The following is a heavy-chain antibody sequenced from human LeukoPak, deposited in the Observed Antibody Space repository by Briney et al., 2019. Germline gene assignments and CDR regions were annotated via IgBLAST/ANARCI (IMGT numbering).Heavy chain of an antibody. CDR2: IRYDGNNK. V-gene: IGHV3-30*02. Sequence: PGGSLRLSCAASGFTFSSYGMLWVRQAPGKGLDWVAFIRYDGNNKLYADSVKGRFTISRDNSKNTLYLHINSLRAEDTAVYYCARERVAVAGFHYWGQGTLVTVSS. D-gene: IGHD6-19*01. CDR1: GFTFSSYG. CDR3: ARERVAVAGFHY. J-gene: IGHJ4*02.